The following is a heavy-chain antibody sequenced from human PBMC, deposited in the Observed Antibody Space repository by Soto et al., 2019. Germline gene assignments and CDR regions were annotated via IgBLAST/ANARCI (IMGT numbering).Heavy chain of an antibody. D-gene: IGHD3-10*01. CDR2: ISYDGSNK. J-gene: IGHJ2*01. CDR3: ARGRGSRVRGWYFDL. CDR1: GFTFSSYA. V-gene: IGHV3-30-3*01. Sequence: QVQLVESGGGVVQPGRSLRLSCAASGFTFSSYAMHWVRQAPGKGLEWVAVISYDGSNKYYADSVKGRFTISRDNSKNTLYRQMNSLRAEDTAVYYCARGRGSRVRGWYFDLWGRGTLVTVSS.